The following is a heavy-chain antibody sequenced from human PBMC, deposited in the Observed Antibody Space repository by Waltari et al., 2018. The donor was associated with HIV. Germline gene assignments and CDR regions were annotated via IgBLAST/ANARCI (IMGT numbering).Heavy chain of an antibody. D-gene: IGHD4-4*01. CDR2: IVVDSGNA. V-gene: IGHV1-58*01. J-gene: IGHJ4*02. CDR1: GFTFTSSA. Sequence: QMQLVQSGPEVKKPGTSVKVSCQASGFTFTSSAVQWVRQARGQRLEWIGWIVVDSGNANYAQKFQERVTITRDMSTSTAYMELSSLRSEDTAVYYCAAPSDPTVTRGIFDYWGQGTLVTVSS. CDR3: AAPSDPTVTRGIFDY.